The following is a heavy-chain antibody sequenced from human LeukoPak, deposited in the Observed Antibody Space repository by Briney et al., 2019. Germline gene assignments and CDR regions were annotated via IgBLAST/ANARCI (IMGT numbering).Heavy chain of an antibody. V-gene: IGHV3-53*04. Sequence: SGGSLRLSCAASGFTFSSYGMHWVRQAPGKGLEWVSVIYSGGSTYYADSVKGRFTISRHNSKNTLYLQMNSLRAEDTAVYYCARGHRLWGQGTLVTVSS. CDR2: IYSGGST. J-gene: IGHJ4*02. CDR3: ARGHRL. D-gene: IGHD2-21*01. CDR1: GFTFSSYG.